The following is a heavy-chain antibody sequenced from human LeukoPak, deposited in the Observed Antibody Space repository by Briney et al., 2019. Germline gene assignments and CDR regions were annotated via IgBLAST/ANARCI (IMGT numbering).Heavy chain of an antibody. CDR3: ARVVAYYMDV. D-gene: IGHD2-15*01. J-gene: IGHJ6*03. CDR1: GGSISSGGYY. CDR2: IYHSGST. V-gene: IGHV4-30-2*01. Sequence: SETLSLTCTVSGGSISSGGYYWSWIRQPPGKGLEWIGYIYHSGSTYYNPSLKSRVTISVDRSKNQFSLKLSSVTAADTAVYYCARVVAYYMDVWGKGTTVTVSS.